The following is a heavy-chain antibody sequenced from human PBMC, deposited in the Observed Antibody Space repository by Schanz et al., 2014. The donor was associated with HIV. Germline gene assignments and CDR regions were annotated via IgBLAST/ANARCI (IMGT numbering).Heavy chain of an antibody. Sequence: QVQLVQSGAEVKKPGASVKISCKASGYTFTNYAISWVRQAPGQGLEWMGWINTYNSNTNYAQNLQDRVTMTTDTSTSTAYMDLRSLRSDDTAVYYCARRSLHFLQWLYDDVFDIWGQGTMVTVSS. CDR3: ARRSLHFLQWLYDDVFDI. J-gene: IGHJ3*02. CDR1: GYTFTNYA. D-gene: IGHD3-3*01. V-gene: IGHV1-18*01. CDR2: INTYNSNT.